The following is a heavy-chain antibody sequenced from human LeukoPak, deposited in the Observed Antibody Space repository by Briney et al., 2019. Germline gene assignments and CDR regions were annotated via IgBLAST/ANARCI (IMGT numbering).Heavy chain of an antibody. J-gene: IGHJ4*02. CDR2: INPEKRDT. D-gene: IGHD5-12*01. V-gene: IGHV1-2*02. Sequence: ASVKVSCKASGYTFTGYAIHWVLQAPGQGLEWMGWINPEKRDTGYAHKFQGRVTMTSDTSISTAYMELSSLRSDDTAVYYCAKKVRGPSHPLDFWGQGTLVTVSS. CDR3: AKKVRGPSHPLDF. CDR1: GYTFTGYA.